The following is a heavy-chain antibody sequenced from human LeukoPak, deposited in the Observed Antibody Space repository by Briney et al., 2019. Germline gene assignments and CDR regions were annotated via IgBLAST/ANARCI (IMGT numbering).Heavy chain of an antibody. CDR3: ARVGFGESLADYGMDV. CDR2: INPNSGGT. D-gene: IGHD3-10*01. J-gene: IGHJ6*02. CDR1: GYTFTGYY. Sequence: ASVKVSCKASGYTFTGYYMHWVRQAPGQGLEWMGWINPNSGGTNYAQKFQGRVTMTRDTSISTAYMELSRLRSDDTAVYYCARVGFGESLADYGMDVWGQGTTVTVSS. V-gene: IGHV1-2*02.